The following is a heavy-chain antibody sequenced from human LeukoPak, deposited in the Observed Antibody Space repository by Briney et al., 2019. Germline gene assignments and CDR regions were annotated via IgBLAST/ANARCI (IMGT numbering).Heavy chain of an antibody. CDR3: ARILYDSSGLYFDY. V-gene: IGHV4-59*01. Sequence: SETLSLTCTVSGGSISSYYWSWIRQPPGKGLEWIGYIYYSGSTNYNPSLKSRVTISVDTSKNQFSLKLSSVTAADTAVYYCARILYDSSGLYFDYWGQGTLVTVSS. J-gene: IGHJ4*02. CDR2: IYYSGST. CDR1: GGSISSYY. D-gene: IGHD3-22*01.